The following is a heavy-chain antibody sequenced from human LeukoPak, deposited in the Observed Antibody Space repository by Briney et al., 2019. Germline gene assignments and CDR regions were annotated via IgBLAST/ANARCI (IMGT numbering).Heavy chain of an antibody. CDR2: ISDNGGST. V-gene: IGHV3-64D*06. Sequence: GGSLRLSCSASGFTFSSYAIHWVRQAPGKGLEYVSAISDNGGSTYYADSVKGRFTISRDNSKNTLYLQMSSLRAEDTAVYYCVKYSSGWYDYWGQGTLVTVSS. J-gene: IGHJ4*02. CDR3: VKYSSGWYDY. D-gene: IGHD6-19*01. CDR1: GFTFSSYA.